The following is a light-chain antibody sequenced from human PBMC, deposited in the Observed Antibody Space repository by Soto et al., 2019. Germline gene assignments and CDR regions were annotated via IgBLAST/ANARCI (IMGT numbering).Light chain of an antibody. Sequence: EIVLTQSPATLSLSPGERATLSCRASQSVSSYLAWYQQKPGQAPRLLIYETSNRATGIPARFSGSGSGTDFTLTSSSLEPEDFADYYCQQRSNWPLTFGGGTKVEIK. CDR1: QSVSSY. CDR3: QQRSNWPLT. J-gene: IGKJ4*01. CDR2: ETS. V-gene: IGKV3-11*01.